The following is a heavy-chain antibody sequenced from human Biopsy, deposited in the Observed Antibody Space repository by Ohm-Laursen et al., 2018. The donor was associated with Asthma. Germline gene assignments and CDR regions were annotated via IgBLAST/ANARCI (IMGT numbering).Heavy chain of an antibody. D-gene: IGHD3-22*01. V-gene: IGHV1-69*13. CDR2: IIPISLTP. J-gene: IGHJ3*01. CDR3: ARDPSYFDPSVEGWHL. CDR1: RDIFSSYG. Sequence: GASVKASCKGSRDIFSSYGFSWVRQAPGQGLEWMGGIIPISLTPSYARRFRGRVTISADEYTRTAYMELSSLRSEDTAVYYCARDPSYFDPSVEGWHLWGQGTMVTVSS.